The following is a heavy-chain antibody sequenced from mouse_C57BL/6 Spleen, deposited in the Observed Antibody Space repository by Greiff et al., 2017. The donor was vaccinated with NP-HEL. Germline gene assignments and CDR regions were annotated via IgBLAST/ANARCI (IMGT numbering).Heavy chain of an antibody. CDR2: FYPGSGSI. V-gene: IGHV1-62-2*01. CDR3: ARHEDPHYYGSRGAMDY. CDR1: GYTFTEYT. D-gene: IGHD1-1*01. J-gene: IGHJ4*01. Sequence: VQLQQSGAELVKPGASVKLSCKASGYTFTEYTIHWVKQRSGQGLEWIGWFYPGSGSIKYNEKFKDKATLTADKSSSTVYMELSRLTSEDSAVYFCARHEDPHYYGSRGAMDYWGQGTSVTVSS.